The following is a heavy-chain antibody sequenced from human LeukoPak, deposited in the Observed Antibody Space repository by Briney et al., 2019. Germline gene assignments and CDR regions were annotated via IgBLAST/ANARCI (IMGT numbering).Heavy chain of an antibody. CDR3: ARRSTYHDY. V-gene: IGHV5-10-1*01. Sequence: GESLRISCQGSGYIFSSYWISWVRQMPGKGLEWMGRIDPSDSYTNYSPSFQGHVTISTDKSISIAYLQWSSLKASDTAIHYCARRSTYHDYWGQGTLVTVSS. CDR2: IDPSDSYT. J-gene: IGHJ4*02. D-gene: IGHD2-2*01. CDR1: GYIFSSYW.